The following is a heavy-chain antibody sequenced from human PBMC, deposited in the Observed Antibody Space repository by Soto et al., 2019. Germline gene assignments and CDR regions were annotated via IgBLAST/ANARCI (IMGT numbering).Heavy chain of an antibody. CDR3: ARATRSGSPHFDH. CDR2: INPSGDST. V-gene: IGHV1-46*01. Sequence: ASVKVSCKGAGYTFSNYYMHWVRQAPGQGLEWMGIINPSGDSTSYTQEFQGRVTMTRETSTSTLYMELSSLRSEDTAVYYCARATRSGSPHFDHWGQGTLVTVSS. J-gene: IGHJ4*02. CDR1: GYTFSNYY. D-gene: IGHD5-12*01.